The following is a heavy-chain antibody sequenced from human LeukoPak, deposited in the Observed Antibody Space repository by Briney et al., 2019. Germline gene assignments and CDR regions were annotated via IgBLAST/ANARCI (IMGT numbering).Heavy chain of an antibody. D-gene: IGHD4-11*01. CDR3: ASYSNYDWFDP. CDR1: GGSFSGYS. CDR2: IDRSGST. V-gene: IGHV4-34*01. J-gene: IGHJ5*02. Sequence: SETLSLTCAVYGGSFSGYSWTWIRQPPGKGLEWIGEIDRSGSTNYNPSLKSRLTISVDTSKNQFSLKLSSVTAADTAVYYCASYSNYDWFDPWGQGTLVTVSS.